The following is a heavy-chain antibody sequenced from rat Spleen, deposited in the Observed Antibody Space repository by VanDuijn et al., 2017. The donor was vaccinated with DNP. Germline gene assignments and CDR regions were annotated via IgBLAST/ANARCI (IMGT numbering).Heavy chain of an antibody. Sequence: EVQLVESGGDLVQPGRSLNLSCSASEFTFNNYWMTWVRQVPGRGLEWVASITSSGGSIYYPDSVKGRFTISRDDAKNTLYLQMNSLRSEDTATYYCAARYSSSWFAYWGQGTLVTVSS. D-gene: IGHD1-2*01. CDR2: ITSSGGSI. J-gene: IGHJ3*01. CDR3: AARYSSSWFAY. V-gene: IGHV5-31*01. CDR1: EFTFNNYW.